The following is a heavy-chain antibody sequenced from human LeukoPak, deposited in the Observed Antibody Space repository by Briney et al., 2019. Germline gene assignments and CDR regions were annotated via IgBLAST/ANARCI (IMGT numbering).Heavy chain of an antibody. Sequence: GGSLRLSCAASGFTFSSYAMSWVRQAPGKGLEWVSAISGSGGSTYYADSVKGRFTISRDNSKNTLYLQMNSLRAEDTAVYYCAKDIPRYYYDSSGYSNFDYWGQGTLVTVSS. J-gene: IGHJ4*02. D-gene: IGHD3-22*01. CDR1: GFTFSSYA. CDR2: ISGSGGST. CDR3: AKDIPRYYYDSSGYSNFDY. V-gene: IGHV3-23*01.